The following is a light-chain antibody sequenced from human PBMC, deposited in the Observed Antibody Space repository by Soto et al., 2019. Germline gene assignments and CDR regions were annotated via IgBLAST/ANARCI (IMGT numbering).Light chain of an antibody. CDR2: GNT. Sequence: QAVVTQPPSVSGAPGQRVTISCTGTRPNIGAGYDVHWYQQLPGTAPKLLIYGNTNRPSGVPDRFSGSKSGTSASLAITGLQAGDEADYYCQSYDSSLSGVVFGGGTQLTVL. CDR1: RPNIGAGYD. V-gene: IGLV1-40*01. J-gene: IGLJ7*01. CDR3: QSYDSSLSGVV.